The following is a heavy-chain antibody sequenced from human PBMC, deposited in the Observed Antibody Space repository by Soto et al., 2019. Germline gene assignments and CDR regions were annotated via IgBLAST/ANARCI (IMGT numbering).Heavy chain of an antibody. CDR1: GFTFSSYW. CDR3: ARDRASGWYRRYYYYGMHA. J-gene: IGHJ6*02. CDR2: INSDGSST. V-gene: IGHV3-74*01. Sequence: GGSLRLSCAASGFTFSSYWMHWVRQAPGKGLVWVSRINSDGSSTSYADSVKGRFTISRDNAKNTLYLQMNSLRAEDTAVYYCARDRASGWYRRYYYYGMHAWGQGTTVT. D-gene: IGHD6-19*01.